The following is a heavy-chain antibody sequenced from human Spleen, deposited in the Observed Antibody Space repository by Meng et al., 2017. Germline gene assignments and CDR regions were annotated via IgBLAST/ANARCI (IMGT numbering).Heavy chain of an antibody. CDR1: HYIFTGYG. CDR3: ARGTPGRSYSDY. CDR2: LGAHDGDT. J-gene: IGHJ4*02. V-gene: IGHV1-18*01. D-gene: IGHD3-10*01. Sequence: QVHVVQSGAEVTRPGASAKVSFKASHYIFTGYGVSWFRQAPGQGLGWMAWLGAHDGDTSHAPRFQGRVTVTADRPTATAYMELRNLRSDDTGVYYCARGTPGRSYSDYWGQGTLVTVSS.